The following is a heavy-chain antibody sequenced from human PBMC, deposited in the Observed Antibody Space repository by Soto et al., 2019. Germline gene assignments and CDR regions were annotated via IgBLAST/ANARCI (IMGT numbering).Heavy chain of an antibody. Sequence: GGSLRLSCAASRFIFSNSSMHWVRQAPGEGLEWVAVISYDGTKKYYADSVKGRFTISRDNSRNTLYLYMNSLRAEDTAVYYCTRGGRFLEWLQEPFDYWAQGT. CDR3: TRGGRFLEWLQEPFDY. V-gene: IGHV3-33*01. CDR1: RFIFSNSS. D-gene: IGHD3-3*01. CDR2: ISYDGTKK. J-gene: IGHJ4*02.